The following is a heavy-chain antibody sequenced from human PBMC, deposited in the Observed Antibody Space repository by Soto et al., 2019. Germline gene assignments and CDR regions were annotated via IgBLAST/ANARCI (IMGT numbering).Heavy chain of an antibody. CDR1: GFTFSDYF. D-gene: IGHD2-15*01. V-gene: IGHV3-11*01. J-gene: IGHJ6*02. CDR3: ARSSATVNGWWGYGLDV. Sequence: KPGGSLRLSCAASGFTFSDYFMTWIRQAPGKGLEWVSYISGSGSSTKYYADAVEGRFTISRDNAKNSLYLQMNSLTAEDTAVYYCARSSATVNGWWGYGLDVWGQGTTVTVSS. CDR2: ISGSGSSTK.